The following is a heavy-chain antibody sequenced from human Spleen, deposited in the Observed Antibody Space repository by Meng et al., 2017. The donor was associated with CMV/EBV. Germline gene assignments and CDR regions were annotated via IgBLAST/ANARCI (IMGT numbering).Heavy chain of an antibody. CDR3: TRWHSGSNFDY. CDR1: GFTFDDFA. CDR2: IRRKAYGGST. D-gene: IGHD1-26*01. V-gene: IGHV3-49*04. J-gene: IGHJ4*02. Sequence: GESLKISCAASGFTFDDFAMHWVRQTPGEGLEWVGFIRRKAYGGSTEYAASVKGRFTISRDDSKSVAYLQMSSLKTEDTALYYCTRWHSGSNFDYWGRGTLVTVSS.